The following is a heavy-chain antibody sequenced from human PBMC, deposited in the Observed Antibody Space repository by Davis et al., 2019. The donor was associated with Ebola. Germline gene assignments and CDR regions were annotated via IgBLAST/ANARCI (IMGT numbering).Heavy chain of an antibody. CDR2: INPNSGGT. CDR3: ARDSRPEYSSSSGLWFDP. Sequence: ASVKVSCKASGYTFTGYYMHWVRQAPGQGLEWMGWINPNSGGTNYAQKFQGRVTMTRDTSISTAYMELSRLRSDDTAVYYCARDSRPEYSSSSGLWFDPWGQGTLVTVSS. CDR1: GYTFTGYY. J-gene: IGHJ5*02. V-gene: IGHV1-2*02. D-gene: IGHD6-6*01.